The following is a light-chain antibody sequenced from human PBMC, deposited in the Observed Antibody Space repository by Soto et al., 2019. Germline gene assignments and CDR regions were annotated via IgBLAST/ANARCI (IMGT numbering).Light chain of an antibody. CDR3: QQFHDWPMT. Sequence: EIVMTQSPATLSVSPGERATLSCRASQSISSNLAWYQQKPGQAPMLLISGASTRATGIPARFSGSGSGTDFTLTISSLQSEDFAVYYCQQFHDWPMTFGPGTKVDIK. CDR2: GAS. V-gene: IGKV3-15*01. J-gene: IGKJ3*01. CDR1: QSISSN.